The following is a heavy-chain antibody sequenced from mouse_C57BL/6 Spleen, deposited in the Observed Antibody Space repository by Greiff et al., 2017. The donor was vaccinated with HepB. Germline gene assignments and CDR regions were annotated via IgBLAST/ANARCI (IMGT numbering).Heavy chain of an antibody. CDR1: GFTFSSYA. V-gene: IGHV5-4*03. CDR2: ISVGGSYT. CDR3: ASESYYAMDY. Sequence: EVKLVESGGGLVKPGGSLKLSCAASGFTFSSYAMSWVRQTPEQRLEWVATISVGGSYTYYPDNVKGRFTISRDNAKNNLYLQMSHLKSEDTAMYYCASESYYAMDYWGQGTSVTVSS. J-gene: IGHJ4*01.